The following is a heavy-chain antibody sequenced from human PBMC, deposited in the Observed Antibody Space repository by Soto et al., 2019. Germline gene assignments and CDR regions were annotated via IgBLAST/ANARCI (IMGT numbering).Heavy chain of an antibody. J-gene: IGHJ4*02. CDR1: GGSISSGGYS. V-gene: IGHV4-30-2*01. CDR3: ARAGGLGAVAADY. CDR2: IYHSGST. Sequence: QLQLQESGSGLVKPSQTLSLTCAVSGGSISSGGYSWSWIRQPPGKGLEWIGYIYHSGSTYYNPSRKSRDTLSVDRSKHRFSLTLSSVTAADTAVYYCARAGGLGAVAADYWGQGTLVTVSS. D-gene: IGHD6-19*01.